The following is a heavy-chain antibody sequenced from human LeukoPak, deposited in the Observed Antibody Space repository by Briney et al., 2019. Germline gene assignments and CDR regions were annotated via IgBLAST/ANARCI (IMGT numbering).Heavy chain of an antibody. Sequence: ASVKVSCKASGYTFTSYDINWVRQATGQGLVWMGWMNPNSGNTGYAQKFQGRVTITRNTSISTAYMELSSLRSEDTAVYYCATATLYYGGFDYWGQGTLVTVSS. CDR2: MNPNSGNT. D-gene: IGHD4-23*01. J-gene: IGHJ4*02. CDR1: GYTFTSYD. V-gene: IGHV1-8*03. CDR3: ATATLYYGGFDY.